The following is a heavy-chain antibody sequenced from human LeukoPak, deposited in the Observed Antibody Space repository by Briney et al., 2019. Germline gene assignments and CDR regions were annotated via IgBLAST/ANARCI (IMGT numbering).Heavy chain of an antibody. Sequence: SETLSLTCAVYDGSFSGYYWSWIRQPPGKGLEWIGEINHSGSTNYNPSLKSRVTISVDTSKNQFSLKLSSVTAADTAVYYCARVVPRYSYGRRNWFDPWGQGTLVTVSS. CDR3: ARVVPRYSYGRRNWFDP. V-gene: IGHV4-34*01. D-gene: IGHD5-18*01. CDR1: DGSFSGYY. J-gene: IGHJ5*02. CDR2: INHSGST.